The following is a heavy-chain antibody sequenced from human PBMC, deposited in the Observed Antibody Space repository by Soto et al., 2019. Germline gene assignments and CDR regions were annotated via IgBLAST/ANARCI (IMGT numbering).Heavy chain of an antibody. J-gene: IGHJ6*03. CDR1: GGSISSSSYY. CDR3: ARQSGYSYGKSTHYYYYMDV. V-gene: IGHV4-39*01. D-gene: IGHD5-18*01. Sequence: SETLSLTCTVSGGSISSSSYYWGWIRQPPGKGLEWIGSIYYSGSTYYNPSLKSRVTISVDTSKNQFSLKLSSVTAADTAVYYCARQSGYSYGKSTHYYYYMDVWGKGTTVTVSS. CDR2: IYYSGST.